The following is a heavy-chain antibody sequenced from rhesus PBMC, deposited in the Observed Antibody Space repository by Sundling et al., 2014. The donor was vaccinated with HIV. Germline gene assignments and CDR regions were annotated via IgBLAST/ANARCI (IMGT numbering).Heavy chain of an antibody. D-gene: IGHD2-15*01. CDR1: GGSITSDY. V-gene: IGHV4-169*01. CDR2: IYGTGGRT. Sequence: QRQLQESGPGLVKPSETLSVTCAVSGGSITSDYWSWIRQAPGKGLEWIGYIYGTGGRTSYNPSLKSRVTLSVDTSKNQFSLKLSSVTAADTALYYCTRRVALTAQFDYWGQGVLVTVSS. CDR3: TRRVALTAQFDY. J-gene: IGHJ4*01.